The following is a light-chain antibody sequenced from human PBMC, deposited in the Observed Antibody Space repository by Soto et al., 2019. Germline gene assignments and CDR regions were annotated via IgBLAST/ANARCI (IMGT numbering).Light chain of an antibody. CDR3: QQSYSTLIT. Sequence: DIQMTQSPSSLSASVGDRVTITCRASQSISSYLNWYQQKPGKAPNLLIYAASSLQSGVPSRFSGSRSGTDFTLTISSLQPDDFATYYCQQSYSTLITFGQGTRLENK. V-gene: IGKV1-39*01. CDR2: AAS. CDR1: QSISSY. J-gene: IGKJ5*01.